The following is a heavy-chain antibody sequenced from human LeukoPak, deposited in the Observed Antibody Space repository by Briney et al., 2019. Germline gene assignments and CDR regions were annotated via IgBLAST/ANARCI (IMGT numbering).Heavy chain of an antibody. CDR3: ASEGIAAAADI. D-gene: IGHD6-13*01. CDR2: ISYDGSNK. V-gene: IGHV3-30*03. Sequence: PGRSLRLSCAASGFTFSSYGMHWVRQAPGKGLEWVAVISYDGSNKYYADSVKGRFTISRDNSKNTLYLQMNSLRAEDTAVYYCASEGIAAAADIWGRGTMVTVSS. J-gene: IGHJ3*02. CDR1: GFTFSSYG.